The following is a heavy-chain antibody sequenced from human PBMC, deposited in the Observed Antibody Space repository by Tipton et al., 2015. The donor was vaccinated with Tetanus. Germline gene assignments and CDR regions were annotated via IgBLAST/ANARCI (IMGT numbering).Heavy chain of an antibody. Sequence: TLSLTCAVYGGSFSGYYWSWIRQPPGKGLEWIGEINHSGSTNYNPSLKSRVTISVDTSKNQFSLKLSSVTAADTAVYYCARVHHDYSNYGGAVDYWGQGTLVTVSS. J-gene: IGHJ4*02. CDR1: GGSFSGYY. D-gene: IGHD4-11*01. V-gene: IGHV4-34*01. CDR3: ARVHHDYSNYGGAVDY. CDR2: INHSGST.